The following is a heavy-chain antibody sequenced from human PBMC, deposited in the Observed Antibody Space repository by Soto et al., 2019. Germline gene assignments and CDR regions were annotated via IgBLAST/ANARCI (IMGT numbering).Heavy chain of an antibody. CDR3: ARHLTGLDP. J-gene: IGHJ5*02. V-gene: IGHV4-59*08. Sequence: SETLSLTCTVSGGSISSFYWSWIRQPPGKGLEYIGYIHYSGSTNYSPSLKSRVTISLDTSKNHFSLKLTSVTAADTAVYYCARHLTGLDPWGQGTLVTV. CDR2: IHYSGST. CDR1: GGSISSFY.